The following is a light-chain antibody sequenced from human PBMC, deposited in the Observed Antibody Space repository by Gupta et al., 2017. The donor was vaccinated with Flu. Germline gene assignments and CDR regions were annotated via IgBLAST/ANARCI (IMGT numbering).Light chain of an antibody. CDR1: SSDVGGYNY. Sequence: QSALTQPASVSGSPGPSITLSCTGTSSDVGGYNYVSWYQQHPGKAPKLMIYEVSNRPSGVSNRFSGSKSGNTASLTISGLQAEEDADYYCSSYTSSSTLVFGGGTKLTVL. CDR2: EVS. V-gene: IGLV2-14*01. J-gene: IGLJ3*02. CDR3: SSYTSSSTLV.